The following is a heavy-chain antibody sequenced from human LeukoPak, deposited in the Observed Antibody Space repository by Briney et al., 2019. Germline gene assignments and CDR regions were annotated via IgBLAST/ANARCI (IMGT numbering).Heavy chain of an antibody. CDR3: ARGEVLRSLEF. CDR2: VNPNGGGT. CDR1: GYTFSDYY. D-gene: IGHD3-3*01. Sequence: ASVKVSCKASGYTFSDYYMHWVRQAPGQGLEWVGWVNPNGGGTNYAQKFQGRVTTTRDTSISTAYMELSSLRSDDTAVYYCARGEVLRSLEFWGQGTLVTVSS. J-gene: IGHJ4*02. V-gene: IGHV1-2*02.